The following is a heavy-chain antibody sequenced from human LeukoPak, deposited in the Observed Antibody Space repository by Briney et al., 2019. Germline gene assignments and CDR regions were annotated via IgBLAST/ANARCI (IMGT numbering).Heavy chain of an antibody. J-gene: IGHJ6*02. D-gene: IGHD2-8*01. CDR1: GGSISSRNW. CDR2: IYHSGSI. Sequence: ETLSLTCAVSGGSISSRNWWSWVRPPPGKGLEWIGEIYHSGSINYNPSLKSRVTISVDKSKNQLSLRLTSVTAADTAVYYCARDNGAIRAYYYHGMDVWGQGTTVTVSS. V-gene: IGHV4-4*02. CDR3: ARDNGAIRAYYYHGMDV.